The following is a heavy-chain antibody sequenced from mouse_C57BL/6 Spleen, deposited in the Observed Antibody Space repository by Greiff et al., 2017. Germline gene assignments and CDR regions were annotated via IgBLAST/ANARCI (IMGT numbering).Heavy chain of an antibody. CDR3: AKSGYSGRSRDHFDY. CDR1: GYAFTNYL. V-gene: IGHV1-54*01. J-gene: IGHJ2*01. Sequence: QVQLQQSGAELVRPGTSVKVSCKASGYAFTNYLIEWVKQRPGQGLEWIGVINPGSGGTNYNEKFKGKATLTAYKSSSTAYMQLYSLTSEDSAVYFGAKSGYSGRSRDHFDYWGQGTTLTVSS. D-gene: IGHD1-1*01. CDR2: INPGSGGT.